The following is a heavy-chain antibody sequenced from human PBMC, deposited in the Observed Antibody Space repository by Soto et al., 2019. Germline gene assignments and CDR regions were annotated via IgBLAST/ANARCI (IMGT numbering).Heavy chain of an antibody. D-gene: IGHD3-10*01. CDR1: GGSSRGISDY. CDR2: IYYSGST. Sequence: LEMLPLPCTVAGGSSRGISDYWGWIRQPPGKGLEWIGSIYYSGSTYYNPSLRSRVTISVDTSKNQFSLKLTSVTAADTAVYYCARHPILLGPGNFAYWGQGTLVPVSS. V-gene: IGHV4-39*01. CDR3: ARHPILLGPGNFAY. J-gene: IGHJ4*02.